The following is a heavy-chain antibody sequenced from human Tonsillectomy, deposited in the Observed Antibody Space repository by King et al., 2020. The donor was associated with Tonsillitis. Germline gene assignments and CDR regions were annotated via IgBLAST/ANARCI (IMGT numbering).Heavy chain of an antibody. J-gene: IGHJ3*02. V-gene: IGHV1-18*04. Sequence: QLVQSGAEMKKPGASVKVSCKASGYTFTTYGLSWVRQAPGQGLEWMGWISAYNGNTNYVQKLHGRVTMTTDTSTSTAYMELRSLRSDDTAVYYCARGLFYGSGSYYGYDAFDIWGQGTMVTVSS. CDR1: GYTFTTYG. CDR3: ARGLFYGSGSYYGYDAFDI. D-gene: IGHD3-10*01. CDR2: ISAYNGNT.